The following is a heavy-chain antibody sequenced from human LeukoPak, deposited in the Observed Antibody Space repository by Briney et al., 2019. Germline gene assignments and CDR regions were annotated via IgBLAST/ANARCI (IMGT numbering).Heavy chain of an antibody. CDR3: ARSRYSSSWYEESGY. Sequence: TLSLTCTVSGGSISSGSYYWSWIRQPAGKGLEWIGRIYTSGSTNYNSSLKSRVTISVDTSKNQFSLKLSSVTAADTAVYYCARSRYSSSWYEESGYWGQGTLVTVSS. V-gene: IGHV4-61*02. CDR1: GGSISSGSYY. CDR2: IYTSGST. D-gene: IGHD6-13*01. J-gene: IGHJ4*02.